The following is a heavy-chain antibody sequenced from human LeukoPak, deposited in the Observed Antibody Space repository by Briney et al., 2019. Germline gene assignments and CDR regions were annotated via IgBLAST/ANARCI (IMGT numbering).Heavy chain of an antibody. CDR2: ISYDGSDK. V-gene: IGHV3-30-3*01. CDR1: GFTFSNYA. CDR3: ARDQSAGYSSSGSSSWGRLGD. Sequence: GRSQRLSCAASGFTFSNYASHWVRQAPGKGLEWVAVISYDGSDKYYADSVKGRFTISRDNSKNTLYLQMNSLRAEDTAVYYCARDQSAGYSSSGSSSWGRLGDWGQGTLVTVSS. D-gene: IGHD6-13*01. J-gene: IGHJ4*02.